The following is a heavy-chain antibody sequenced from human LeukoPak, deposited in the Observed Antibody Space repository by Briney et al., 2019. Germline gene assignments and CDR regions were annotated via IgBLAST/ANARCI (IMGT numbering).Heavy chain of an antibody. CDR2: IRSKAYGGTT. J-gene: IGHJ4*02. CDR3: TRDSSSWPTGDY. V-gene: IGHV3-49*04. Sequence: GGSLRLSCAASGFTFSSYAMSWVRQAPGKGLEWVGFIRSKAYGGTTEYAASVKGRFTISRDDSKSIAYLQMNSLKTEDTAVYYCTRDSSSWPTGDYWGQGTLVTVSS. D-gene: IGHD6-13*01. CDR1: GFTFSSYA.